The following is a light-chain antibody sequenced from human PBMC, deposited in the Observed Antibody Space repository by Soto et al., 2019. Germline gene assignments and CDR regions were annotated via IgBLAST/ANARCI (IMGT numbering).Light chain of an antibody. J-gene: IGLJ3*02. Sequence: QSALPQPASVSGSPGQSITFSCTGSSSDVGAYDYVSWYQQHPGKAPKFMLYEVSNRPSGLSDRFSGSKSGNTASLTISGLQAEDEADYYCSSFTSSNTWVFGGGTKVTVL. CDR3: SSFTSSNTWV. CDR1: SSDVGAYDY. V-gene: IGLV2-14*01. CDR2: EVS.